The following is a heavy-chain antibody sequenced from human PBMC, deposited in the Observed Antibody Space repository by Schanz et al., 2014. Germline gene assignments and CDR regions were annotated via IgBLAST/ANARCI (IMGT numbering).Heavy chain of an antibody. V-gene: IGHV1-3*04. CDR1: EYSFTSYS. CDR3: ARAIGGDGANNYFDY. Sequence: QVHLLQSRAEVKRPGASVVVSCKASEYSFTSYSMHWVRQAPGQRLEWLGWINTGSGDTKYSQNFQGRVTITRDTSASTASMELSRLRSEDTAVYSCARAIGGDGANNYFDYWGQGTLVTVSS. CDR2: INTGSGDT. J-gene: IGHJ4*02. D-gene: IGHD2-21*02.